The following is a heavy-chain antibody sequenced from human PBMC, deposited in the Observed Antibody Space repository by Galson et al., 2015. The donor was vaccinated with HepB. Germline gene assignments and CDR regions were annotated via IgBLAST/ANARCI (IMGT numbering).Heavy chain of an antibody. V-gene: IGHV4-59*01. CDR3: ARTYYDILTGYSIKGLFDY. CDR1: GGSITSYY. J-gene: IGHJ4*02. Sequence: ETLSLTCTVSGGSITSYYWSWIRQPPGKGLEWIGYIYYSGSTNYNPSLKSRVTISVDTSKNQFSLKLSSVTAADTAVYYCARTYYDILTGYSIKGLFDYWGQGTLVTVSS. CDR2: IYYSGST. D-gene: IGHD3-9*01.